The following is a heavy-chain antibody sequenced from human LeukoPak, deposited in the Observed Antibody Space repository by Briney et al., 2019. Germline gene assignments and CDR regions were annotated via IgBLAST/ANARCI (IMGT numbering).Heavy chain of an antibody. J-gene: IGHJ5*02. CDR3: ARVALRPIDYSNPEFDP. V-gene: IGHV3-66*01. CDR1: GFTVSNNF. CDR2: IYNGGST. D-gene: IGHD4-11*01. Sequence: GGSLRLSCAASGFTVSNNFMSWVRQAPGKGLEWVSVIYNGGSTYYADSVKGRFTISRDNSKNTLYLQMNNLRAEDTAVYYCARVALRPIDYSNPEFDPWGQGTLVTVSS.